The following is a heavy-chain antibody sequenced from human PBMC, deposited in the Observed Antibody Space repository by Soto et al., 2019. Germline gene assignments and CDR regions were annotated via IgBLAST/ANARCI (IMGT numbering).Heavy chain of an antibody. CDR3: AKDSWYFDL. CDR1: GFVFTNFW. D-gene: IGHD6-13*01. J-gene: IGHJ4*02. CDR2: IDTSGHST. V-gene: IGHV3-74*01. Sequence: GGSLRLSCEASGFVFTNFWMHWVRHVPGKGLVWVARIDTSGHSTNYAESVKGRFTISRDNAKNTVSLQMNSLRVEDTGVYYCAKDSWYFDLWIQGSQVTVSS.